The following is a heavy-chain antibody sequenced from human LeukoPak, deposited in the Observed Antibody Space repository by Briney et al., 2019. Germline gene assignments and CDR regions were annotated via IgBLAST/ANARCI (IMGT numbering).Heavy chain of an antibody. CDR1: GFTFSSYW. CDR2: IKQDGSEK. CDR3: ARDLSRGSYFFSAFDI. J-gene: IGHJ3*02. Sequence: GGSLRLSCAASGFTFSSYWMSWVRQAPGKGLEWVANIKQDGSEKYYVDSVKGRFTISRDNAKNTLYLQMNSLRAEDTAVYYCARDLSRGSYFFSAFDIWGQGTMVTVSS. D-gene: IGHD1-26*01. V-gene: IGHV3-7*01.